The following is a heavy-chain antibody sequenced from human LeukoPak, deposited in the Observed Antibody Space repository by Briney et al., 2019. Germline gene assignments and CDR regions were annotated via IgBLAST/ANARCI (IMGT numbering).Heavy chain of an antibody. J-gene: IGHJ4*02. V-gene: IGHV1-2*02. Sequence: GASVKVSCKASGYTFTNYYIHWVRHAPGQGLEWMGWINPKSGGTNYAQKFQGRVTMTRDTSINTAYMELGRLRSDDTAVYYCAPTGDRKYYFDYWGQGTPVTVSS. CDR1: GYTFTNYY. CDR3: APTGDRKYYFDY. CDR2: INPKSGGT. D-gene: IGHD7-27*01.